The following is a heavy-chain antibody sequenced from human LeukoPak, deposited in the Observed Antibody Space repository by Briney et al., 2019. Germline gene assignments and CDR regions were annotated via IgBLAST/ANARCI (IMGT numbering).Heavy chain of an antibody. J-gene: IGHJ4*02. CDR2: ISWNSGSI. CDR3: AKDMGYSYGYSGAFDY. Sequence: GRSLRLSCAASGFTFDDYAMHWVRQAPGKGLEWVSGISWNSGSIGYADSVKGRFTISRDNAKNSLYLQMSSLRAEDMALYYCAKDMGYSYGYSGAFDYWGQGTLVTVSS. CDR1: GFTFDDYA. V-gene: IGHV3-9*03. D-gene: IGHD5-18*01.